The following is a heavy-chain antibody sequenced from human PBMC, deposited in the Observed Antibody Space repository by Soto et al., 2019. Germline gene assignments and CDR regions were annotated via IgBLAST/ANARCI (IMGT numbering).Heavy chain of an antibody. CDR2: LYRGGGT. Sequence: EVQLVESGGDLIQPGGSLRLSCAASGLIVSSNYMSWVRQAPGKGMEWVSVLYRGGGTYYADSVKGRFTISRDNAKNALYLQMHSLRAEDTAVYCCARAWSDYYYYGMDVWGQGTTVTISS. CDR1: GLIVSSNY. D-gene: IGHD2-8*02. J-gene: IGHJ6*02. CDR3: ARAWSDYYYYGMDV. V-gene: IGHV3-53*01.